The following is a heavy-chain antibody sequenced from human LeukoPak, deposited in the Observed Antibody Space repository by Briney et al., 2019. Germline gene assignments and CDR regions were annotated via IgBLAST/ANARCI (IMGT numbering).Heavy chain of an antibody. J-gene: IGHJ4*02. CDR3: ARGYSAHDYFDY. Sequence: ASVKVSCKASGYTFTSYAMHWVRQAPGQRLEWMGWINAGNGNTKYSQEFQGRVTITRDTSASTAYMELGSLRSEDMAVYYCARGYSAHDYFDYWGQGTLVTVSS. V-gene: IGHV1-3*03. CDR1: GYTFTSYA. CDR2: INAGNGNT. D-gene: IGHD2-15*01.